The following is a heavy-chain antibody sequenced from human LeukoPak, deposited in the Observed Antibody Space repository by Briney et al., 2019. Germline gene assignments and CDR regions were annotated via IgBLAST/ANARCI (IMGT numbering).Heavy chain of an antibody. CDR1: GFTFSTYW. CDR2: INQDGGAK. CDR3: ARDANWSSDY. V-gene: IGHV3-7*04. Sequence: PGGSLRLSCAASGFTFSTYWMSWVRQAPGKGLEWVANINQDGGAKHYVDSVKGHFTISRDNARNSLYLQMNSLRAEDTAVYYCARDANWSSDYWGQGTLVTVSS. J-gene: IGHJ4*02. D-gene: IGHD1-26*01.